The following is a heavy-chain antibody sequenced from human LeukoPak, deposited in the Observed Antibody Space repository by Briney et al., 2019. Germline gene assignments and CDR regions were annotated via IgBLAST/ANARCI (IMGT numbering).Heavy chain of an antibody. CDR3: ARGGYNRY. V-gene: IGHV4-34*01. Sequence: SAILSLTCAVYGGSFSGYYWSWIRQPPGKGLEWIGEINHSGSTNYNPSFKSRVTISVDTSKNQFSLKLSSVTAADTAVYYCARGGYNRYWGQGTLVTVSS. D-gene: IGHD5-24*01. CDR2: INHSGST. J-gene: IGHJ4*02. CDR1: GGSFSGYY.